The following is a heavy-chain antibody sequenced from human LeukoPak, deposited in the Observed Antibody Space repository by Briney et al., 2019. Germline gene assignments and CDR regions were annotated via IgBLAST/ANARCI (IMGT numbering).Heavy chain of an antibody. V-gene: IGHV4-59*01. CDR2: IYYSGST. J-gene: IGHJ6*04. D-gene: IGHD1-14*01. CDR1: GGSISSYY. Sequence: SETLSLTCTLSGGSISSYYWTWIREPPGKGLEWIGYIYYSGSTKYNPCLKSRVTISVDKSKNQFSLKVSSETAADTAVYYCAGASGNYYSYGMDVWGKGTTVTVSS. CDR3: AGASGNYYSYGMDV.